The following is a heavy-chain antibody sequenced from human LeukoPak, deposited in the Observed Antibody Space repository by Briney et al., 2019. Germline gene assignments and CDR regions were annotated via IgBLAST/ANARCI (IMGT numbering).Heavy chain of an antibody. D-gene: IGHD3-10*01. J-gene: IGHJ4*02. CDR2: ISTYSGNT. V-gene: IGHV1-18*01. CDR3: ASGQDRGADY. CDR1: GYSFTNYH. Sequence: ASVKVSCKASGYSFTNYHITWVRQAPGQGLEWMGWISTYSGNTSFAQKLQGRVTMTTDTSTSTAYMGLRSLRSDDTAVYYCASGQDRGADYWGQGTLVTVSS.